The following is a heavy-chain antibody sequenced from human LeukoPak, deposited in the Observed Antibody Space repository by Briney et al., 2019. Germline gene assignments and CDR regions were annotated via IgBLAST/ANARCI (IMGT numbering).Heavy chain of an antibody. J-gene: IGHJ4*02. CDR1: GGSISSYY. CDR2: IYYSGST. Sequence: PSETLSLTCTVSGGSISSYYWSWIRQPPGKGLEWIGYIYYSGSTSYNPSLKSRTTISVDTSKNQFSLMLTSVTAADTAVYYCARRGYCSGVSCYSFDYWGQGTLVTVSS. CDR3: ARRGYCSGVSCYSFDY. D-gene: IGHD2-15*01. V-gene: IGHV4-59*08.